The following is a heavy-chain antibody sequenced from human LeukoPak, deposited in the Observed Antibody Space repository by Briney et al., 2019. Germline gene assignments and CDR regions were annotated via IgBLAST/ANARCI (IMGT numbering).Heavy chain of an antibody. J-gene: IGHJ3*02. CDR3: ARVQGGNYYDSSGYPLDAFDI. Sequence: ETLSLTCAVYGGSFSGYYWSWIRQPPGKGLEWIGEINHSGSTNYNPSLKSRVTISVDTSKNQFSLKLSSVTAADTVVYYCARVQGGNYYDSSGYPLDAFDIWGQGTMVTVSS. V-gene: IGHV4-34*01. D-gene: IGHD3-22*01. CDR2: INHSGST. CDR1: GGSFSGYY.